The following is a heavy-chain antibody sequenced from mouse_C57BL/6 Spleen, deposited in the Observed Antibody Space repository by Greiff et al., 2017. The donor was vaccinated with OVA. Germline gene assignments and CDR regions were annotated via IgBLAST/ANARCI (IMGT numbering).Heavy chain of an antibody. Sequence: EVQLQQSGPELVKPGASVKISCKASGYTFTDYYMNWVKQSHGKSLEWIGDINPNNGGTSYNQKFKGKATLTVDKSSSTAYMELRSLTSEDSAVYYCARWSDDYDGEFDYWGQGTTLTVSS. D-gene: IGHD2-4*01. V-gene: IGHV1-26*01. CDR2: INPNNGGT. CDR1: GYTFTDYY. J-gene: IGHJ2*01. CDR3: ARWSDDYDGEFDY.